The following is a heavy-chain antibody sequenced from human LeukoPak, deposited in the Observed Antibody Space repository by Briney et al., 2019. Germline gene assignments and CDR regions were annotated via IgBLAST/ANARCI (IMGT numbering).Heavy chain of an antibody. J-gene: IGHJ4*02. CDR1: GFTFDDYA. CDR2: ISWNSGSI. CDR3: AKEDSSGYYLDY. D-gene: IGHD3-22*01. V-gene: IGHV3-9*01. Sequence: GGSLRLSCAASGFTFDDYAMHWVRQAPGKGLEWVSGISWNSGSIGYADSVKGRFTISRDNAKNSLYLQMNSLRAEDTALYYCAKEDSSGYYLDYWGQGTLVTVSS.